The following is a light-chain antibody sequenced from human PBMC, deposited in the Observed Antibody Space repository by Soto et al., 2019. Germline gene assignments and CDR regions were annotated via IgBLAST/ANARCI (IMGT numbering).Light chain of an antibody. CDR1: SSDVGSYNL. CDR3: CSYAASRWV. J-gene: IGLJ1*01. V-gene: IGLV2-23*01. CDR2: EGS. Sequence: QSALTQPASVSGSPGQSITISCTGTSSDVGSYNLVSWYQQDPGKAPKLMIYEGSKRPSGVSNRFSGSKSGNTAYLTISGLQVDDETDYYCCSYAASRWVFGTGTNLTVL.